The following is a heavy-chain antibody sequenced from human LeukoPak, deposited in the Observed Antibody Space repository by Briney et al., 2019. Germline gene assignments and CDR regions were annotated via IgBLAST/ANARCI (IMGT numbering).Heavy chain of an antibody. CDR1: GGSISSYY. V-gene: IGHV4-4*09. Sequence: SETLSLTCTVSGGSISSYYWSWIRQPPGKGLEWIGYIYTSGSTNYNPSLKGRVTISVDTSKNQFSLKLSSVTAADTAVYYCARTVAHYYYYYMDVWGKGTTDTVSS. CDR3: ARTVAHYYYYYMDV. D-gene: IGHD4-11*01. J-gene: IGHJ6*03. CDR2: IYTSGST.